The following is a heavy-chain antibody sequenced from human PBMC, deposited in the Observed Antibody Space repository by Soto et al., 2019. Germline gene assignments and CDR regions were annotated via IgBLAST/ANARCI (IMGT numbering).Heavy chain of an antibody. D-gene: IGHD5-12*01. CDR1: GFSLSHIRVG. V-gene: IGHV2-26*01. CDR3: ARIERYSTYEYFDF. J-gene: IGHJ4*02. CDR2: VFSNDAK. Sequence: SGPTLVNPTESLTLTCTVSGFSLSHIRVGVGWIRQPPGKALEWLAHVFSNDAKSYSPSLKGRLTISRDTFRSQVVLTMTNVDPVDTATYFCARIERYSTYEYFDFWGQGTLVTVSS.